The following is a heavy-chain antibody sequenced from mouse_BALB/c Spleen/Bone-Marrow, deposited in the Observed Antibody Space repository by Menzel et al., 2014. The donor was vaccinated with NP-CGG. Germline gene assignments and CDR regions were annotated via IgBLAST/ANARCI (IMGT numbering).Heavy chain of an antibody. CDR2: INPDSNTI. CDR3: ARMGHYGCFAY. V-gene: IGHV4-1*02. Sequence: EVMLVESGGGLVQPGGSLKLSCAASGFDFSSYWMSWVRQAPGKGLEWIGEINPDSNTINYTPSLKDKFIISRDNAKNTLYLQMSKVRSEDTALYYCARMGHYGCFAYWGQGTLVTVSA. CDR1: GFDFSSYW. D-gene: IGHD1-1*01. J-gene: IGHJ3*01.